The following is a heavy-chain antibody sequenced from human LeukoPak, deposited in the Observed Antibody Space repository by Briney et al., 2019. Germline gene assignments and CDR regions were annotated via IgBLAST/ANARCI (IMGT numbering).Heavy chain of an antibody. D-gene: IGHD6-19*01. Sequence: VQPGGSLRLSCAASGVTFSSYAMSWARRAPGKGLEWVSAISGSGGSTYYADSVKGRFTISRDNSQNTVYLQMNSLRADDTAVYYCAKDTHNSGWYAPFDYWGQGSLVTVSS. CDR1: GVTFSSYA. CDR3: AKDTHNSGWYAPFDY. J-gene: IGHJ4*02. V-gene: IGHV3-23*01. CDR2: ISGSGGST.